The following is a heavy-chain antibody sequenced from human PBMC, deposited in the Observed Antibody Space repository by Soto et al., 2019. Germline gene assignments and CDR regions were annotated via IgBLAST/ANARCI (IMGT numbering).Heavy chain of an antibody. Sequence: ASVKVSCKASGYTFTGYYMHWVRQAPGQGLEWMGWINPNSGGTNYAQKFQGWVTMTRDTSISTAYMELSRLRSDDTAVYYCARDGYYGSGSYSNTFDYWGQGTLVTVSS. CDR2: INPNSGGT. V-gene: IGHV1-2*04. J-gene: IGHJ4*02. CDR1: GYTFTGYY. CDR3: ARDGYYGSGSYSNTFDY. D-gene: IGHD3-10*01.